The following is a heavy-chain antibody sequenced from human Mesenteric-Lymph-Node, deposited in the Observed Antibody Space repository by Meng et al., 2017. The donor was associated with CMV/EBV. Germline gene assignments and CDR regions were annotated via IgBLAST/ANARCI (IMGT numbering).Heavy chain of an antibody. D-gene: IGHD2-2*01. J-gene: IGHJ3*02. CDR2: IYYSGST. CDR1: GGSVSSGSYY. Sequence: SETLSLTCTVSGGSVSSGSYYWGWIRHPPGKGLEWIGYIYYSGSTYYNPSLKSRVTISVDTSKNQFSLKLSSVTAADTAVYYCARGGVVPAAMGAFDIWGQGTMVTVSS. CDR3: ARGGVVPAAMGAFDI. V-gene: IGHV4-30-4*08.